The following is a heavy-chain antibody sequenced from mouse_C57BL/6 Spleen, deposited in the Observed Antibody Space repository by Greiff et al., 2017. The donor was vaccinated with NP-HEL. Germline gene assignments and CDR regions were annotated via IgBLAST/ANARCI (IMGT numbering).Heavy chain of an antibody. J-gene: IGHJ2*01. D-gene: IGHD2-5*01. CDR2: INPGSGGT. CDR3: ARSSDYSNYDY. V-gene: IGHV1-54*01. Sequence: QVQLKQSGAELVRPGTSVKVSCKASGYAFTNYLIEWVKQRPGQGLEWIGVINPGSGGTNYNEKFKGKATLTADKSSSTAYMQLSSLTSEDSAVYFCARSSDYSNYDYWGQGTTLTVSS. CDR1: GYAFTNYL.